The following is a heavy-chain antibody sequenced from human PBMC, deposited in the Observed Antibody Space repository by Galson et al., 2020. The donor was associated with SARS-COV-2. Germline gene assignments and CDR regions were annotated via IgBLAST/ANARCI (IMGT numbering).Heavy chain of an antibody. J-gene: IGHJ6*03. CDR1: GGSISSDY. CDR2: IYYSGST. CDR3: ARAYGGTYSSGWYDYYYDMDG. D-gene: IGHD6-19*01. V-gene: IGHV4-59*01. Sequence: SETLSLTCTVSGGSISSDYWSWIRQPPGKGLEWIGYIYYSGSTNYNPSLKSQATISVDTSKNQFSLKLSAVTAADTAVYYCARAYGGTYSSGWYDYYYDMDGWGKGTTVTVSS.